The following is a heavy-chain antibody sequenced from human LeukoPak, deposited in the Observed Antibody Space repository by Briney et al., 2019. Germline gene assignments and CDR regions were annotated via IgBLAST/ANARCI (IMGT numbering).Heavy chain of an antibody. CDR3: ARNNEPDYWYYMDV. D-gene: IGHD1-14*01. J-gene: IGHJ6*03. V-gene: IGHV1-69*13. Sequence: ASVKVSCKASGYTFSSYAISWVRQAPGQGLEWMGGIIPIFGTANYAQKFQGRVTITADESTSTAYMELSSLRSEDTAVYYCARNNEPDYWYYMDVWGKGTTVTVSS. CDR1: GYTFSSYA. CDR2: IIPIFGTA.